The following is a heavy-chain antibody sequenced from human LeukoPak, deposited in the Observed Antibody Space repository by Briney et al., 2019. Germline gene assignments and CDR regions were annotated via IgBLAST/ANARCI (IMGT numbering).Heavy chain of an antibody. CDR3: AKQLRYYGSGSYPAAFDY. D-gene: IGHD3-10*01. Sequence: GGSLRLSCAASGYTFSANGMHWVRQAPGKGLEWVAFIRYDGSNKYYADSVKGRFTISRDNSKNTLYLQMNSLRAEDTAVYYCAKQLRYYGSGSYPAAFDYWGQGTLVTVSS. J-gene: IGHJ4*02. CDR2: IRYDGSNK. CDR1: GYTFSANG. V-gene: IGHV3-30*02.